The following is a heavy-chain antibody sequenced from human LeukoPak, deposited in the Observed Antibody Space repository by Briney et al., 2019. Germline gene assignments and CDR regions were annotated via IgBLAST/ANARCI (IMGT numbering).Heavy chain of an antibody. J-gene: IGHJ4*02. CDR3: ARDVAAAAPSLA. CDR1: GFTFNNYN. CDR2: ITSSGTYI. D-gene: IGHD6-13*01. Sequence: PGGSLRLSCAVSGFTFNNYNMNWVRQAPGKGLEWVSSITSSGTYIYYADSVKGRFTISRDNAKNSLYLQMNSLRAEDTAVYYCARDVAAAAPSLAWGQGTLVTVSS. V-gene: IGHV3-21*01.